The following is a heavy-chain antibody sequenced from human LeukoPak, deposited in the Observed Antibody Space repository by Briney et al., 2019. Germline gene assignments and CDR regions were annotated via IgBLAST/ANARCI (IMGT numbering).Heavy chain of an antibody. J-gene: IGHJ4*02. CDR2: ISYDGSNK. V-gene: IGHV3-30*04. CDR1: GFTFSSCA. Sequence: GRSLRLSCAASGFTFSSCAMHWVRQAPGKGLEWVAVISYDGSNKYYADSVKGRFTISRDNSKNTLYLQMNSLRAEDTAVYYCARAVRLERSLDYWGQGTLVTVSS. CDR3: ARAVRLERSLDY. D-gene: IGHD1-1*01.